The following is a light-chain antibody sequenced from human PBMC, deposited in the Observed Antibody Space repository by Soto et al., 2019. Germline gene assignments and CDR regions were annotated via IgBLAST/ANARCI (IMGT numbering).Light chain of an antibody. CDR1: QSISSY. J-gene: IGKJ1*01. V-gene: IGKV1-39*01. CDR3: QRSYSSPPT. Sequence: DKQMTHSLSSLSASVGDRVTITCRASQSISSYLNWYRQKPGKAPKLLIYAASSLQSGVPSRFSGSRSGPDFTLTISSLQPEDFATYYCQRSYSSPPTFGQGTKVDIK. CDR2: AAS.